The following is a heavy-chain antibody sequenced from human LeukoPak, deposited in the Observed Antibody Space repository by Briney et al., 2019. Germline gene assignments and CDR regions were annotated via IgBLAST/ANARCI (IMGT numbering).Heavy chain of an antibody. V-gene: IGHV3-23*01. CDR1: GFTFSSYA. J-gene: IGHJ3*02. CDR2: ISGSGGST. D-gene: IGHD4-17*01. Sequence: GGSLRLSCAASGFTFSSYAMSWVRQAPGKGLEWVSAISGSGGSTYYADSVKGRFTISRDNSKNTLYLQMNSLRAEDTAVYYCARVVYGDYGPDAFDIWGQGTMVTVSS. CDR3: ARVVYGDYGPDAFDI.